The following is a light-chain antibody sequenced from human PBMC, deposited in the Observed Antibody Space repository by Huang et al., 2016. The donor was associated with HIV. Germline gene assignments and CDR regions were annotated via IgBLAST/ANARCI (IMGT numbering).Light chain of an antibody. V-gene: IGKV3-11*01. Sequence: IVLTQSPATLAWYPGERVTLSCRASQSVGNYIAWYQQHPGQSPKLRIYDTSNRATGTPVRFSGSGSGTDFTLTISSLESEDFAVYYCQQRSSGVTFGGGTKVQVK. CDR1: QSVGNY. CDR2: DTS. J-gene: IGKJ4*01. CDR3: QQRSSGVT.